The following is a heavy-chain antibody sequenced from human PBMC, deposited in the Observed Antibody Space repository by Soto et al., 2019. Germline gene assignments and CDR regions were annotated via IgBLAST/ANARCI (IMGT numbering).Heavy chain of an antibody. CDR3: ARGGSSSWYGFYFFDN. CDR2: IYYTGST. D-gene: IGHD6-13*01. V-gene: IGHV4-59*12. CDR1: GGSISSYY. Sequence: SETLSLTCTVSGGSISSYYWSWIRQPPGKGLEWIGYIYYTGSTNYNPSLKSRVTISVDTSKNQFSLKLTSVTAADTAVYYCARGGSSSWYGFYFFDNWGPGTLVTVSS. J-gene: IGHJ4*02.